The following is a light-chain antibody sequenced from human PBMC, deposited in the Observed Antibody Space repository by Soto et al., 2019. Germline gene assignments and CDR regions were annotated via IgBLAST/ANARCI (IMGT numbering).Light chain of an antibody. CDR2: DAS. V-gene: IGKV1-5*01. CDR1: QTISSW. J-gene: IGKJ5*01. Sequence: VDRVTMTCRDSQTISSWLAWYQQKPGKAPNLLIYDASTLERGVPSRFSGTGSGTEFTLTIDRLQPDDFATYYCQQYHTSSITFGQGTRLEIK. CDR3: QQYHTSSIT.